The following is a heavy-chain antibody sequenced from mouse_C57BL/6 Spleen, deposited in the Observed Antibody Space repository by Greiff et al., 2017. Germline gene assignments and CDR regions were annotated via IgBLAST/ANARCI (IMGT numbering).Heavy chain of an antibody. D-gene: IGHD1-1*01. CDR2: ISSGGSYN. V-gene: IGHV5-6*01. CDR3: AIQYGSSPYWYFDV. Sequence: EVMLVESGGDLVKPGGSLKLSCAASGFTFSSYGMSWVRQTPDKRLEWVATISSGGSYNYYPDSVKGRFTISIDNAKNTLYLQMSSLKSEDTAMYYGAIQYGSSPYWYFDVWGTGTTVTVSS. CDR1: GFTFSSYG. J-gene: IGHJ1*03.